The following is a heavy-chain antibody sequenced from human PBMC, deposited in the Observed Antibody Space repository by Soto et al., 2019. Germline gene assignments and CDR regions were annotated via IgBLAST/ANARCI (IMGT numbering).Heavy chain of an antibody. J-gene: IGHJ3*02. CDR1: GGSISSSSYY. D-gene: IGHD3-16*02. V-gene: IGHV4-39*01. CDR3: ARRSIMITFGGVIAHDAFDI. Sequence: SETLSLTCTVSGGSISSSSYYWGWIRQPPGKGLEWIGSIYYSGSTYYNPSLKSRVTISVDTSKNQFSLKLSSVTAADTAVYYCARRSIMITFGGVIAHDAFDIWGQGTMVTVSS. CDR2: IYYSGST.